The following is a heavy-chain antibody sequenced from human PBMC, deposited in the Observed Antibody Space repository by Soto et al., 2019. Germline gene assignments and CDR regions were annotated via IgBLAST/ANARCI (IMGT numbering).Heavy chain of an antibody. J-gene: IGHJ6*03. CDR1: GGTFSSYT. V-gene: IGHV1-69*08. Sequence: QVQLVQSGAEVKKPGSSVKVSCKASGGTFSSYTISWVRQAPGQGLEWMGRIIPILGIANYEQKFQGRVTITAHKSTGTAYMELSSLRSEDTAVYYFARDLLYYGSGIPGSLYYYMDVWGKGTTVTVSS. CDR2: IIPILGIA. D-gene: IGHD3-10*01. CDR3: ARDLLYYGSGIPGSLYYYMDV.